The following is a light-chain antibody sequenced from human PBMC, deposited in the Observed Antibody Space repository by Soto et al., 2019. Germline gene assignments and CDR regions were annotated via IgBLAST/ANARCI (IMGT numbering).Light chain of an antibody. Sequence: QSVLTQPPSVSGAPGQRVTISCTGSSSNIGAGYDVHWYQQLPGTAPKLLIYGNTNRPSGVPDRFSGSRSGTSASLAITGLQAEDEVDYYCQSYDSSLSGVVFGGGTNPTVL. V-gene: IGLV1-40*01. J-gene: IGLJ2*01. CDR1: SSNIGAGYD. CDR3: QSYDSSLSGVV. CDR2: GNT.